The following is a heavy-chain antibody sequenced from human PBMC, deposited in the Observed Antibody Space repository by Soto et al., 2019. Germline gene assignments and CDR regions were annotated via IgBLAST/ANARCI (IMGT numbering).Heavy chain of an antibody. CDR3: ARHNGDPNQHNWFDP. D-gene: IGHD4-17*01. CDR2: IYYSGST. CDR1: GGSISSSSYY. V-gene: IGHV4-39*01. Sequence: PSETLSLTCTVSGGSISSSSYYWGWIRQPPGKGLEWIGSIYYSGSTYYNPSLKSRVTISVDTSKNQFSLKLSSVTAADTAVYYCARHNGDPNQHNWFDPWGQGTLVTVSS. J-gene: IGHJ5*02.